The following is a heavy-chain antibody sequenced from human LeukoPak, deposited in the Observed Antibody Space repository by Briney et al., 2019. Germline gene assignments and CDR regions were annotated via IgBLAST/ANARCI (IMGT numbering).Heavy chain of an antibody. D-gene: IGHD1-26*01. J-gene: IGHJ4*02. CDR3: ARDVPGRYYDY. CDR1: GGSVSSGSCF. V-gene: IGHV4-61*01. Sequence: PSETLSLTCTVSGGSVSSGSCFWSWIRQPPGKGLEWIGHIYYSGSTNYDPSLKSRVTISIHTSKNQFSLKLSSVTAADTAVYYCARDVPGRYYDYWGQGTLVTVSS. CDR2: IYYSGST.